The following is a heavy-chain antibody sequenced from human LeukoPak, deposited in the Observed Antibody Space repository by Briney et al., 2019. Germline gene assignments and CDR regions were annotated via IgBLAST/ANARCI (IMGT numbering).Heavy chain of an antibody. CDR1: GYSFTSYW. D-gene: IGHD2-2*01. CDR2: IYPGDSDT. Sequence: GESLKISCKGSGYSFTSYWIGWVRQMLGKGLEWMGIIYPGDSDTRYSPSFQGQVTISADKSISTAYLQWSSLKASDTAMYYCARQNIVVVPAALLSDYYYYYGMDVWGQGTTVTVSS. J-gene: IGHJ6*02. CDR3: ARQNIVVVPAALLSDYYYYYGMDV. V-gene: IGHV5-51*01.